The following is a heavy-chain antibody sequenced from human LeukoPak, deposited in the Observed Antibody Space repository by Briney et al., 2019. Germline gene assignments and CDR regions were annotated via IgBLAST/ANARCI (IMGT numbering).Heavy chain of an antibody. CDR1: GFTVSSNY. CDR3: ATGNYNRPFDY. CDR2: ISGSGGST. V-gene: IGHV3-23*01. D-gene: IGHD1-7*01. J-gene: IGHJ4*02. Sequence: QTGGSLRLSCAASGFTVSSNYMSWVRQAPVKGLEWVSIISGSGGSTYYADSVKGRFTISRDNSKNTLYLQLNSLRAEDTAVYYCATGNYNRPFDYWGQGTLVTVSS.